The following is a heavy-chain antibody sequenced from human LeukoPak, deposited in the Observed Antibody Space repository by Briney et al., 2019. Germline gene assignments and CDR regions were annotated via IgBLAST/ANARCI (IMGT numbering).Heavy chain of an antibody. J-gene: IGHJ1*01. CDR3: ARRVHRVGSYSSHADH. V-gene: IGHV5-51*01. CDR1: GYSFTNYW. D-gene: IGHD1-26*01. CDR2: IYPGDSDT. Sequence: GESLKISCKGSGYSFTNYWIGWVRQMPGKGLEWMGIIYPGDSDTTYSPSFQGQVTISADKSLSTAYLQWSSLKASDTAMYYCARRVHRVGSYSSHADHWGQGTLVTVSS.